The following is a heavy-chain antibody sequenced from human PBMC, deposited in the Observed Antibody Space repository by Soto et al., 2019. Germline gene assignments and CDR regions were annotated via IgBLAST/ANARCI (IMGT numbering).Heavy chain of an antibody. CDR2: INHRGTT. Sequence: SETLSLTCAVYSGSFSGYYWNWIRQPPGKGLEWIGKINHRGTTNYNPSLKSRVTISVDTSRNQLSLKLSSVTAADTAVYYCARGLVGATHYDAFDIWGQGTMVTV. CDR1: SGSFSGYY. J-gene: IGHJ3*02. CDR3: ARGLVGATHYDAFDI. V-gene: IGHV4-34*01. D-gene: IGHD1-26*01.